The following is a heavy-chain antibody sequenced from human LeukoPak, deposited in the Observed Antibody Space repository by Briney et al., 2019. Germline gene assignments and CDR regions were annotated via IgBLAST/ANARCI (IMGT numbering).Heavy chain of an antibody. Sequence: GLSLRLSCAASGFTFSSYAMTWVRQAPGKGLEWVSAISDSGSNTYYADSVKGRFTISRDNSKNTLYLQMNSLRADDTAVYYCAKGNGDYAIHPDYWGQGTLVTVSS. D-gene: IGHD4-17*01. J-gene: IGHJ4*02. CDR3: AKGNGDYAIHPDY. V-gene: IGHV3-23*01. CDR2: ISDSGSNT. CDR1: GFTFSSYA.